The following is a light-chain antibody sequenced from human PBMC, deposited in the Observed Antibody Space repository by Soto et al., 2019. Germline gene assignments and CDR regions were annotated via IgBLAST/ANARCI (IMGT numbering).Light chain of an antibody. J-gene: IGLJ1*01. CDR3: QSCDSSLSGSGV. CDR1: SSNIGAGYD. Sequence: QSVLTXPPSVSGAPGQRVTISCTGSSSNIGAGYDVHWYQQLPGTAPKLLIYRNSNRPSGVPDRFSGSKSGTSASLAITGLQAEDEADYYCQSCDSSLSGSGVFGTGTKVTVL. CDR2: RNS. V-gene: IGLV1-40*01.